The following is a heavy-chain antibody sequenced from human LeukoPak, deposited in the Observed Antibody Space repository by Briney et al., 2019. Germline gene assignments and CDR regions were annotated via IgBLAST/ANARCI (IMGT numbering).Heavy chain of an antibody. CDR3: ARDELVVINGFDY. V-gene: IGHV3-21*01. Sequence: PGGSLRLSCAASGFTFSSYAMSWVRQAPGKGLEWVSSISSSSSYIYYADSVKGRFTISRDNAKNSLYLQMNSLRAEDTAVYYCARDELVVINGFDYWGQGTLVTVSS. CDR2: ISSSSSYI. D-gene: IGHD3-22*01. J-gene: IGHJ4*02. CDR1: GFTFSSYA.